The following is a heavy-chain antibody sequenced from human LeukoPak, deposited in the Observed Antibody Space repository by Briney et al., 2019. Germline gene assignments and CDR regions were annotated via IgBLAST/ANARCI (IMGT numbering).Heavy chain of an antibody. CDR3: ARSPRLFPLPSSSGYYRVHNWFDP. V-gene: IGHV4-4*07. J-gene: IGHJ5*02. Sequence: KTSETLSLTCTVSGGSISSYYWSWIRQPAGKGLEWIGRIYTSGSTNYNPSLKSRVTMSVDTSKNQFSLKLSSVTAADTAVYYCARSPRLFPLPSSSGYYRVHNWFDPWGQGTLVTVSS. D-gene: IGHD3-22*01. CDR1: GGSISSYY. CDR2: IYTSGST.